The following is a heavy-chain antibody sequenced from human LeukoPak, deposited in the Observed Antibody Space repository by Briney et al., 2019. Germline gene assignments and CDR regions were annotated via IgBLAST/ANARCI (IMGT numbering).Heavy chain of an antibody. Sequence: RASVKVSCKASGYTFTSYYMHWVRQAPGQGLEWMGIINPSGGSTSYAQKFQGRVTMTRDTSIGTAYMELSRLVSDDTAVYYCARAQTVVAATPGGYWGQGTLVTVSS. CDR3: ARAQTVVAATPGGY. CDR2: INPSGGST. J-gene: IGHJ4*02. CDR1: GYTFTSYY. D-gene: IGHD2-15*01. V-gene: IGHV1-46*01.